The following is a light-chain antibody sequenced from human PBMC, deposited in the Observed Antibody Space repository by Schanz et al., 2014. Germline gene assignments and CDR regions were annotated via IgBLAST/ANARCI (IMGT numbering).Light chain of an antibody. Sequence: DIQMTQSPSTLSASVGDRVAITCRASQSVDSWLAWYQQKPGKAPKLLIYKASSLESGVPSRFSGSGSGTEFTLTMSSLQPDDSATYYCQQYNSSPLTFGGGTKVEIK. CDR2: KAS. CDR3: QQYNSSPLT. J-gene: IGKJ4*01. CDR1: QSVDSW. V-gene: IGKV1-5*03.